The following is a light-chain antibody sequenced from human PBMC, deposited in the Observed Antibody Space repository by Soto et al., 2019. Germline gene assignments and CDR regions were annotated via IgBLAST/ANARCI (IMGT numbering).Light chain of an antibody. CDR3: QSADSSGTYEV. J-gene: IGLJ2*01. Sequence: YELTQPPSVSVSPGQTARITCSGDALPKQYAYWYQQKPGQAPVLVIYKDSERPSGIPERFSGSSSGTTVTLTISGVQAEDEADYYCQSADSSGTYEVFGGGTKLTVL. V-gene: IGLV3-25*03. CDR2: KDS. CDR1: ALPKQY.